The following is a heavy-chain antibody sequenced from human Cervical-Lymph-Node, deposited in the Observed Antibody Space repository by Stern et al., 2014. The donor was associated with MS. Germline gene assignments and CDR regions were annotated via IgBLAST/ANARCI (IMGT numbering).Heavy chain of an antibody. D-gene: IGHD3-10*01. J-gene: IGHJ4*02. Sequence: QLQLQESGPGLVKPSETLSLTCTVSGGSISSYYWNWIRQPPGKGLEWVGYIYYSGSTNYNPSLKSRVTISVDTSRNQFSLTLNSVTAADTAVYYCARAVLYYGSGSYSNHFDYGGQGPLVTVSS. CDR1: GGSISSYY. CDR2: IYYSGST. V-gene: IGHV4-59*01. CDR3: ARAVLYYGSGSYSNHFDY.